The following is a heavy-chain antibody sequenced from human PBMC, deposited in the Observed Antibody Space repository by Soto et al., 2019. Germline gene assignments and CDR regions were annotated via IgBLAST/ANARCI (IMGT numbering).Heavy chain of an antibody. CDR1: GYTLTELS. D-gene: IGHD1-26*01. V-gene: IGHV1-24*01. CDR2: FDPEDGET. Sequence: ASVKVSCKVSGYTLTELSMHWVRQAPGKGLEWMGGFDPEDGETIYAQKFQGRVTMTEDTSTDTAYMELSSLRSEDTAVYYCATSWSYPPETLYYYYMDVWGKGTTVTVSS. J-gene: IGHJ6*03. CDR3: ATSWSYPPETLYYYYMDV.